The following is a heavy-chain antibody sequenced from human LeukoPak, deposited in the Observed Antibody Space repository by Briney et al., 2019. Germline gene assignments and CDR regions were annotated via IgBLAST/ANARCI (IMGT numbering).Heavy chain of an antibody. J-gene: IGHJ4*02. CDR1: GLTFDDYG. D-gene: IGHD6-19*01. V-gene: IGHV3-20*04. CDR2: INWNSGST. CDR3: ARDIKGGSGANGGY. Sequence: GGSLRLSCAASGLTFDDYGMSWVRQAPGKGLEWVSGINWNSGSTHYADSVKGRFTISRDNAKNSLFLQMNSLRAEDTALYYCARDIKGGSGANGGYWGQGTLVTVSS.